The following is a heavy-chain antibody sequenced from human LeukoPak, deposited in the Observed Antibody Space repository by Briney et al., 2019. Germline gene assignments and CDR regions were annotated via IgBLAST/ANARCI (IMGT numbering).Heavy chain of an antibody. D-gene: IGHD2-21*02. J-gene: IGHJ4*02. CDR1: GFTFSSYS. V-gene: IGHV3-21*04. CDR2: ISSSSSYI. CDR3: AKYAPPSTLLTRFFDS. Sequence: PGGSLRLSCAASGFTFSSYSMNWVRQAPGKGLEWVSSISSSSSYIYYADSVKGRYTISRDTSKNTLYLQMNSLRAEDTAVYYCAKYAPPSTLLTRFFDSWGQGTLVTVSS.